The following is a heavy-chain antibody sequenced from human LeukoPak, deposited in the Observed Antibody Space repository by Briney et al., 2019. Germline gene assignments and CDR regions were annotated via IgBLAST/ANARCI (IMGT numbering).Heavy chain of an antibody. J-gene: IGHJ6*02. D-gene: IGHD3-16*01. CDR3: TNGLGIRYYYGMDV. V-gene: IGHV3-23*01. CDR1: GLTFTSHA. CDR2: ISGSGETI. Sequence: PGGSLRLSCAASGLTFTSHAMSWVRQAPGKGLEWVSGISGSGETIYYVDSVKGRFTISRDNSKNTLNPQMNSLRAEDTAVYYCTNGLGIRYYYGMDVWGHGTTVTVSS.